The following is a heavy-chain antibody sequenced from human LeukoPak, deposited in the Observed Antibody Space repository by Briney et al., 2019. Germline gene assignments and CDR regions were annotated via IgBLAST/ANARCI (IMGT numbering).Heavy chain of an antibody. CDR1: GFTFSSYA. CDR2: ISYDGSNK. V-gene: IGHV3-30-3*01. J-gene: IGHJ5*02. D-gene: IGHD3-3*01. Sequence: GGSLRLSCAASGFTFSSYAMHWVRQAPGKGLEWVAVISYDGSNKYCADSVKGRFTISRDNSKNTLYLQMNSLRAEDTAVYYCARGHKTHFGVVITNWFDPWGQGTLVTVSS. CDR3: ARGHKTHFGVVITNWFDP.